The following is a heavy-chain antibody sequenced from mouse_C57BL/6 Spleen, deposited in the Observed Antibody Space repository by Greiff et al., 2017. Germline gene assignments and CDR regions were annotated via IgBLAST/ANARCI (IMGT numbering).Heavy chain of an antibody. D-gene: IGHD1-1*01. J-gene: IGHJ3*01. CDR2: IDPSDSYT. Sequence: QVQLQQPGAELVMPGASVKLSCKASGYTFTSYWMHWVKQRPGQGLEWIGEIDPSDSYTTYNQKFKGKSTLTVDKSSSTAYMQLSSLTSEDSAVYYCARGYYGSRGAWFAYWGQGTLVTVSA. V-gene: IGHV1-69*01. CDR3: ARGYYGSRGAWFAY. CDR1: GYTFTSYW.